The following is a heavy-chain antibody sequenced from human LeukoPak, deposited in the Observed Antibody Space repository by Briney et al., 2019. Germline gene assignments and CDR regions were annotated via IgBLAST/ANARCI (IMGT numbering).Heavy chain of an antibody. V-gene: IGHV4-39*07. Sequence: KTSETLSLTCTVSGGSIRSSYYYWGWIRQPPGKGLEWIGSIYDSGSTYYNPSLKSRVTISVDTSKNQFSLKLNSVTAADTAVYYCARGGWELPLHFDYWGQGTLVTVSS. J-gene: IGHJ4*02. CDR3: ARGGWELPLHFDY. CDR2: IYDSGST. D-gene: IGHD1-26*01. CDR1: GGSIRSSYYY.